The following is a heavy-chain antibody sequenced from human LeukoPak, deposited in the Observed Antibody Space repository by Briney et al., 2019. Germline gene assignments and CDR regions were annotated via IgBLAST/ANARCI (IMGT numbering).Heavy chain of an antibody. CDR3: ARHLRQLVLVAFDY. D-gene: IGHD6-6*01. J-gene: IGHJ4*02. Sequence: SETLSLTCAVYGGSFSGYYWSWIRQPPGKGLEWIGEINHSGSTNYNPSLKSRVTISVDTSKNQFSLKLSSVTAADTAVYYCARHLRQLVLVAFDYWGQGTLVTVSS. CDR2: INHSGST. CDR1: GGSFSGYY. V-gene: IGHV4-34*01.